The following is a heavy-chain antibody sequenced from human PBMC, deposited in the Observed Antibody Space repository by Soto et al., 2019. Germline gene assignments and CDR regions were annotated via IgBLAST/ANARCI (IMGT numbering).Heavy chain of an antibody. D-gene: IGHD3-3*01. Sequence: GGSLRLSCAASGFTFSSYWMSWVRQAPGKGLEWVANIKQDGSEKYYVDSVKGRFTISRDNAKNSLYLQMNSLRAEDTAVYYCARDLVGITIFGLSGGGMDVWGQGTTVTVSS. CDR3: ARDLVGITIFGLSGGGMDV. V-gene: IGHV3-7*03. J-gene: IGHJ6*02. CDR1: GFTFSSYW. CDR2: IKQDGSEK.